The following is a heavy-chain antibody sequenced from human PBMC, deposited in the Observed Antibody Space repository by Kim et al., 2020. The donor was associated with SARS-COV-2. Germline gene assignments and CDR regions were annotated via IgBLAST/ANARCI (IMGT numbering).Heavy chain of an antibody. CDR1: GYTFTSYY. CDR2: INPSGGST. D-gene: IGHD6-13*01. CDR3: ARAGIAARGSEGKNFDY. Sequence: ASVKVSCKASGYTFTSYYMHWVRQAPGQGLEWMGIINPSGGSTSYAQKFQGRVTMTRDTSTSTVYMELSSLRSEDTAVYYCARAGIAARGSEGKNFDYWGQGTLVTVSS. V-gene: IGHV1-46*01. J-gene: IGHJ4*02.